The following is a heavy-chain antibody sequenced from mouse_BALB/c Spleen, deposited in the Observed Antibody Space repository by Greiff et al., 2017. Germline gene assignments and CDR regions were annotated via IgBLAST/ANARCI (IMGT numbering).Heavy chain of an antibody. CDR2: INPSSGYT. Sequence: QVQLKQSGAELARPGASVKMSCKASGYTFTSYTMHWVKQRPGQGLEWIGYINPSSGYTNYNQKFKDKATLTADKSSSTAYMQLSSLTSEDSAVYYCARDNSLLRRRFAYWGQGTLVTVSA. V-gene: IGHV1-4*01. J-gene: IGHJ3*01. CDR1: GYTFTSYT. D-gene: IGHD1-2*01. CDR3: ARDNSLLRRRFAY.